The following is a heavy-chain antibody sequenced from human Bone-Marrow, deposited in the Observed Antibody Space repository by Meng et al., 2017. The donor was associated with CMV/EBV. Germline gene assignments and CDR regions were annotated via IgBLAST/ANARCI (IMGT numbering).Heavy chain of an antibody. D-gene: IGHD3-10*01. V-gene: IGHV1-2*02. Sequence: ASVKVSCKASGYTFTGYYMHWVRQAPGQGLEWMGWINPNSGGTNYAQKFQGRVTMTRDTSISTAYMELSRLRSDDTAVYYCARGLNHKDNVLLWFGDPWGQGTLVTVSS. J-gene: IGHJ5*02. CDR3: ARGLNHKDNVLLWFGDP. CDR2: INPNSGGT. CDR1: GYTFTGYY.